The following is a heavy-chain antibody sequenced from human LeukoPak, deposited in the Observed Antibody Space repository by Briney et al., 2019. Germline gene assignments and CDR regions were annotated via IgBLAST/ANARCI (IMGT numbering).Heavy chain of an antibody. J-gene: IGHJ4*02. CDR3: ARDRSVDYLDY. CDR2: IWYDGSNK. V-gene: IGHV3-33*01. Sequence: GRSLRLSCAASGFTFSNYGMHWVRQTPGKGLEWVAVIWYDGSNKDYGDSVKGRFTISRDNSKNTLYLQINSLRAEDTAVYYCARDRSVDYLDYWGQGTLVTVSS. D-gene: IGHD3-3*01. CDR1: GFTFSNYG.